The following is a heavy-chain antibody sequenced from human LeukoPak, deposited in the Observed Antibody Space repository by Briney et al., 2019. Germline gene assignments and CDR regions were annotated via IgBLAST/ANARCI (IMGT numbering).Heavy chain of an antibody. Sequence: GGSLRLSCAASGFTFSSYAMHWVRQAPGKGLEWVAVISYDGSNKYYADSVKGRFTISRDNSKNTLYLQMNSLRAEDTAVYYCARGDGSGATRGGLDYWGQGTLVTVSS. V-gene: IGHV3-30-3*01. CDR1: GFTFSSYA. CDR3: ARGDGSGATRGGLDY. CDR2: ISYDGSNK. J-gene: IGHJ4*02. D-gene: IGHD3-10*01.